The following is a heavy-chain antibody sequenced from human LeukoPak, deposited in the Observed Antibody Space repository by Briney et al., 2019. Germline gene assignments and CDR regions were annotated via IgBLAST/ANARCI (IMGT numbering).Heavy chain of an antibody. J-gene: IGHJ4*02. D-gene: IGHD2/OR15-2a*01. V-gene: IGHV3-74*01. CDR2: INSDGSWT. CDR1: GNYW. Sequence: PGGSLRLSCAASGNYWMRWVRQAPGKGLVWVSHINSDGSWTSYADSVKGRFTISKDNAKNTVYLQMNSLRAEDTAVYYCVSFYETCWGRGTLVTVSS. CDR3: VSFYETC.